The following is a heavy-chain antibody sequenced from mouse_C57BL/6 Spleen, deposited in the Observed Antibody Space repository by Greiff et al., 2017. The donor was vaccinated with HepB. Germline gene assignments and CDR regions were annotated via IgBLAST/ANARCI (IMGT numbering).Heavy chain of an antibody. CDR1: GYSITSGYY. CDR3: ARDAYDTYFDY. V-gene: IGHV3-6*01. CDR2: ISYDGSN. Sequence: EVKLMESGPGLVKPSQSLSLTCSVTGYSITSGYYWNWIRQFPGNKLEWMGYISYDGSNNYNPSLKNRISITRDTSKNQFFLKLNSVTTEDTATYYCARDAYDTYFDYWGQGTTLTVSS. D-gene: IGHD2-3*01. J-gene: IGHJ2*01.